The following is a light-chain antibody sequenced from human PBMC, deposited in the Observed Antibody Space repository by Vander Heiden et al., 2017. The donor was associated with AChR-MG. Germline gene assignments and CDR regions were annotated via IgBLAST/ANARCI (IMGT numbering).Light chain of an antibody. V-gene: IGLV2-14*03. Sequence: QSALSQPASVPGSPGQTITISWTGSSGDVSAYNYVSWYQQHPGKVPKLMIYDVSDRPSGVSDRFSGSKSDNTASLTITGLQAEDEADYYCSSYTSSNTPFVFGTGTKVLVL. J-gene: IGLJ1*01. CDR3: SSYTSSNTPFV. CDR2: DVS. CDR1: SGDVSAYNY.